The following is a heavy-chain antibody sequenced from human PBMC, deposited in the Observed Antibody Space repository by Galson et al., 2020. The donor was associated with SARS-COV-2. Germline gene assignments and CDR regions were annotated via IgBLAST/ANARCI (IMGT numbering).Heavy chain of an antibody. V-gene: IGHV3-21*01. CDR3: ARDEGIRGYNYGRLYYGMDV. CDR1: GFPFSTYS. J-gene: IGHJ6*02. CDR2: ISTSSSYT. Sequence: GSLRLSCAASGFPFSTYSMNWVRLAPGKGLEWVSSISTSSSYTYYVDSVKGRFSISRDNPRNSLYLQVNSLRAEDTAVYYCARDEGIRGYNYGRLYYGMDVWGQGTTVTVSS. D-gene: IGHD5-18*01.